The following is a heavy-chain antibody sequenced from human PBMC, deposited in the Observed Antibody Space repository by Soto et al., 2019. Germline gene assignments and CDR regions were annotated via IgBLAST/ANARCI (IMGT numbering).Heavy chain of an antibody. D-gene: IGHD3-22*01. J-gene: IGHJ5*02. V-gene: IGHV1-69*01. CDR3: AKALPPYDSSGQNWFDP. CDR2: IIPIFGTA. Sequence: QVQLVQSGAEVKKPGSSVKVSCKASGGTFSSYAISWVRQAPGQGLEWMGGIIPIFGTASYAQKFQGRVTITADESTSTAYMELSSLRSEDTAVYYCAKALPPYDSSGQNWFDPWGQGTLVTLSS. CDR1: GGTFSSYA.